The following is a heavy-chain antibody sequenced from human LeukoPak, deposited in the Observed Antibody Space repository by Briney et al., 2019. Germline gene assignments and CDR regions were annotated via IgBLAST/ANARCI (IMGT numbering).Heavy chain of an antibody. CDR2: IYTSGST. CDR1: GRSINSYY. CDR3: ARDHPFAATPVDY. V-gene: IGHV4-4*07. Sequence: SETLSLTCTVPGRSINSYYWSWIRQPAGKGLEWIGRIYTSGSTNYNPSLKSRVTMSVDTSKNQFSLKLSSVTAADTAVYYCARDHPFAATPVDYWGQGTRVTVSS. D-gene: IGHD2-15*01. J-gene: IGHJ4*02.